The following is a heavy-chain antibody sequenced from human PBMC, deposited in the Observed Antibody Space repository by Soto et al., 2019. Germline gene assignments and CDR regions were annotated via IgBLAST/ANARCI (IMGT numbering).Heavy chain of an antibody. CDR3: TSPWADCSGGSCANYYGMDV. CDR1: GISFSGSA. D-gene: IGHD2-15*01. J-gene: IGHJ6*02. Sequence: PGGSLRLSCAASGISFSGSAMHWVRQASGKGLEWVGRIGSKANYYATAYAASVKGRFTISRDDSKNTAYLQMNSLKTEDTAVYYCTSPWADCSGGSCANYYGMDVWGQGXTVTVSS. V-gene: IGHV3-73*01. CDR2: IGSKANYYAT.